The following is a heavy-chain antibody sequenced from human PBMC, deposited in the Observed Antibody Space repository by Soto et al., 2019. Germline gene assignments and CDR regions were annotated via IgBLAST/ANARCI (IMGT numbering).Heavy chain of an antibody. D-gene: IGHD3-3*01. CDR1: GGTFSSYA. V-gene: IGHV1-69*01. CDR2: IIPIFGTA. J-gene: IGHJ5*02. Sequence: QVQLVQSGAEVKKPGSSVKVSCKASGGTFSSYAISWVRQATGQGLEWMGGIIPIFGTATYAQKFQGRVTITGGESTSTANMELSSLRTEDTAVYYWARGMPGMTIGGGVKGRVDPWGQGTLVTVSS. CDR3: ARGMPGMTIGGGVKGRVDP.